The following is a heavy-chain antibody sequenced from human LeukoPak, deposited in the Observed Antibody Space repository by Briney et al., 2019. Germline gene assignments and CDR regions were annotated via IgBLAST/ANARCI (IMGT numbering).Heavy chain of an antibody. J-gene: IGHJ4*01. D-gene: IGHD3-3*01. V-gene: IGHV1-69*13. CDR3: ARPRRYYDSWSGYPPFDY. CDR1: GGAFSSHS. Sequence: GASVKVSCKASGGAFSSHSFNWVRQAPGQGLQWLGGITPMSSTTKYAQSFQGRVTITADESTRTAFMELSSLRPEDTAVYYCARPRRYYDSWSGYPPFDYWGQGTLVTVSS. CDR2: ITPMSSTT.